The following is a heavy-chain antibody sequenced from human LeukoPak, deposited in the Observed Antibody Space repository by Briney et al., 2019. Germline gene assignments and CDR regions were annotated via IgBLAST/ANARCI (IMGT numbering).Heavy chain of an antibody. J-gene: IGHJ6*03. V-gene: IGHV3-11*04. D-gene: IGHD3-16*01. CDR2: INSSGNPI. Sequence: GGSLRLSCAASGFTFSDYSMNWIRQAPGKGREWLSYINSSGNPIYYADSVKGRFTVSRDNAKNSLYLQMNSLRAEDTAVYYCARFGPDYFYFYMDVWGKGTTVTVSS. CDR3: ARFGPDYFYFYMDV. CDR1: GFTFSDYS.